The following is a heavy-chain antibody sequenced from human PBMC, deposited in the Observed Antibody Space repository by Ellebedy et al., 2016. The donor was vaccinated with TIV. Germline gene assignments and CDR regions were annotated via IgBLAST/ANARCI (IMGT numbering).Heavy chain of an antibody. CDR2: INSDGSST. J-gene: IGHJ6*02. CDR3: AYTLHRLRYSNPYYYYGMDV. V-gene: IGHV3-74*01. CDR1: GFTFSSYA. Sequence: GESLKISXAASGFTFSSYAMSWVRQAPGKGLVWVSRINSDGSSTSYADSVKGRFTISRDNAKNTLYLQMNSLRAEDTAVYYCAYTLHRLRYSNPYYYYGMDVWGQGTTVTVSS. D-gene: IGHD3-9*01.